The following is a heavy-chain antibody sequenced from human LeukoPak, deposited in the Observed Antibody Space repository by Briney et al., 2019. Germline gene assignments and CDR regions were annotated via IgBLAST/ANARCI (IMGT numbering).Heavy chain of an antibody. CDR2: IYHSGST. V-gene: IGHV4-38-2*02. J-gene: IGHJ4*02. Sequence: PSETLSLTCSVSGYSISSGYYWGWIRQPLGMGLEWIGNIYHSGSTYYNPSLKSRVTISLDTSKNQFSLKLSSVTAADTAIYFCARDRWFGESFYFDYWGQGTLVTVSS. CDR1: GYSISSGYY. CDR3: ARDRWFGESFYFDY. D-gene: IGHD3-10*01.